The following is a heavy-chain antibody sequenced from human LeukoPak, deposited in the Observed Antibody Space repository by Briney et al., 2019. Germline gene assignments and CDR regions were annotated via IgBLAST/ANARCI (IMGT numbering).Heavy chain of an antibody. D-gene: IGHD4-17*01. J-gene: IGHJ4*02. CDR3: ARARDYGDVPDY. CDR2: IIPILGIA. CDR1: GGTFSSYA. Sequence: SVKVSCKASGGTFSSYAISWVRQAPGQGLEWMGRIIPILGIANYARKFQGRVTITADKSTSTAYMELSSLRSEDTAVYYCARARDYGDVPDYWGQGTLVTVSS. V-gene: IGHV1-69*04.